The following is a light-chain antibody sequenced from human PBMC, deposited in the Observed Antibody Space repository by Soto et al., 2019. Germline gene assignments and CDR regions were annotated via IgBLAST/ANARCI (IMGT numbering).Light chain of an antibody. Sequence: DIVLTQSPGTLSFSPGERATLSCRASQSITNNYLAWYQQKAGQVPRLLLYGASTRPTGIPDRFSGSGSGTDFTLTITRLEPDDFAVYYCQHYGSSPRTFGQGTKVDIK. CDR3: QHYGSSPRT. CDR1: QSITNNY. J-gene: IGKJ1*01. CDR2: GAS. V-gene: IGKV3-20*01.